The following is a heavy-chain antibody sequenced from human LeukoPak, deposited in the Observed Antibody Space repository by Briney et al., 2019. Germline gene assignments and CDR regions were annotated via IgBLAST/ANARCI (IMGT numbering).Heavy chain of an antibody. V-gene: IGHV4-34*01. J-gene: IGHJ4*02. CDR2: INHSGST. Sequence: KPSETLSLTCAVYGGSFSGYSWSWIRQPPGKGLEWIGEINHSGSTNYNPSLKSRVTISVDTSKNQFSLKLSSVTAADTAVYYCAGGRLYYYDSSGQTHFDYWGQETLVTVSS. CDR1: GGSFSGYS. D-gene: IGHD3-22*01. CDR3: AGGRLYYYDSSGQTHFDY.